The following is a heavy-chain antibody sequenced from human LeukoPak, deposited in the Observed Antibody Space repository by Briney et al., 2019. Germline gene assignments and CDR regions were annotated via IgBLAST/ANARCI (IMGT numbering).Heavy chain of an antibody. CDR3: SRLMMVGAPPPFQN. Sequence: GGSLQSSFKGSGYSFTSYWISWGRQMPGKGLEWVGRIDPRDSYTNYSPSFQGRVTISADKSISTAYLQWSSLKASDTAMYYCSRLMMVGAPPPFQNWAQGTLVTVSS. CDR1: GYSFTSYW. V-gene: IGHV5-10-1*01. J-gene: IGHJ1*01. CDR2: IDPRDSYT. D-gene: IGHD2-15*01.